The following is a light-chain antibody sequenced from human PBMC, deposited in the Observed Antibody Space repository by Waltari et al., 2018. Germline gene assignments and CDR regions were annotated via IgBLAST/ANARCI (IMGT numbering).Light chain of an antibody. CDR2: QDS. CDR1: MLPKTY. Sequence: SSELTQPSSVSVSPGQTARITCSGDMLPKTYTRWFQQKPGQAPVLVLYQDSARPSGIPERFSGSSSGTTVTLTISGAQVEDEADYYCYSTTDNNLGVFGPGTRVTVL. J-gene: IGLJ1*01. V-gene: IGLV3-27*01. CDR3: YSTTDNNLGV.